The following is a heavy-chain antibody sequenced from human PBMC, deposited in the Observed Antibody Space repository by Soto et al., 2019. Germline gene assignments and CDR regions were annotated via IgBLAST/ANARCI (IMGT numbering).Heavy chain of an antibody. CDR2: IYYSGST. J-gene: IGHJ6*02. CDR3: AREGYDFWSGHYTPSYYGMDV. Sequence: SETLSLTCTVSGGSISSSSYYWGWIRQPPGKGLEWIGSIYYSGSTYYNPSLKSRVTISVDTSKNQFSPKLSSVTAADTAVYYSAREGYDFWSGHYTPSYYGMDVWGQGTTFTVSS. D-gene: IGHD3-3*01. V-gene: IGHV4-39*01. CDR1: GGSISSSSYY.